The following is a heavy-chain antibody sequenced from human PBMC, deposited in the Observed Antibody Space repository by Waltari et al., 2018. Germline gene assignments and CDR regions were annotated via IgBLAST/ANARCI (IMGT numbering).Heavy chain of an antibody. D-gene: IGHD3-22*01. V-gene: IGHV3-33*01. Sequence: QVQLLESGGGVVQPGRTLRLSCAASGFPLSSYGMHWSRQAPGKGLEWVAVIWYDGSNKYYADSVKGRFTISRDNSKNTLYLQMNSLRAEDTAVYYCARDYYDSSGYSNWFDPWGQGTLVTVSS. CDR2: IWYDGSNK. J-gene: IGHJ5*02. CDR1: GFPLSSYG. CDR3: ARDYYDSSGYSNWFDP.